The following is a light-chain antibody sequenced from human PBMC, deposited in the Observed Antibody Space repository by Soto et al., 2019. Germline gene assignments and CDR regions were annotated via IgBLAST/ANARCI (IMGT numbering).Light chain of an antibody. J-gene: IGLJ1*01. CDR1: SSDISGYNY. Sequence: QSALTQPASVSGSPGQSITLSCTATSSDISGYNYVSWYQQHPGKAPKLMIYDVSNRPSGVSNRFSGSKSGNTASLTISGLQDEAEADYYCSSYTRTTTLVVFGTGTKLTVL. V-gene: IGLV2-14*03. CDR2: DVS. CDR3: SSYTRTTTLVV.